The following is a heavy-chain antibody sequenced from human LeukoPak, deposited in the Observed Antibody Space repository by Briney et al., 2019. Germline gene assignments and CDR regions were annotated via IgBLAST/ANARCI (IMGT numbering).Heavy chain of an antibody. J-gene: IGHJ6*02. CDR2: INHSGST. V-gene: IGHV4-39*07. CDR3: ASNGYSSGWYLLDYYYGMDV. CDR1: GGSISGSSYY. Sequence: PSETLSLTCTVSGGSISGSSYYWSWIRQPPGKGLEWIGEINHSGSTNYNPSLKSRVTISVDTSKNQFSLKLSSVTAADTAVYYCASNGYSSGWYLLDYYYGMDVWGQGTTVTVSS. D-gene: IGHD6-19*01.